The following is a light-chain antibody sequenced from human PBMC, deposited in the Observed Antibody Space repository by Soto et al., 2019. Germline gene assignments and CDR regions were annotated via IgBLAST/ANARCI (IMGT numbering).Light chain of an antibody. CDR3: QHYGSSPWT. CDR2: GAS. J-gene: IGKJ1*01. CDR1: QSVSSSF. V-gene: IGKV3-20*01. Sequence: EIVLTQSPGTLSLSPGERATLSCRASQSVSSSFLAWCQQKPGQAPRLLIYGASSTATGIPDRFSGSGSRTDFTLTISLLEQEDFAVYYCQHYGSSPWTFGQGTKGESK.